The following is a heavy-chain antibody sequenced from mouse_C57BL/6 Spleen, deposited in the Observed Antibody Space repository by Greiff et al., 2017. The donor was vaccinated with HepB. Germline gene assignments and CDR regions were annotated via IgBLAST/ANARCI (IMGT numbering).Heavy chain of an antibody. V-gene: IGHV14-1*01. CDR3: TLDYYGSSYDY. CDR2: IDPEDGDT. J-gene: IGHJ2*01. D-gene: IGHD1-1*01. Sequence: VQLKESGAELVRPGASVKLSCTASGFTIKDYYMHWVKQRPEQGLEWIGRIDPEDGDTEYDPKFQGKATMTAATSSTTAYLQLSSLTSEDTAVYYCTLDYYGSSYDYWGQGTTLTVSS. CDR1: GFTIKDYY.